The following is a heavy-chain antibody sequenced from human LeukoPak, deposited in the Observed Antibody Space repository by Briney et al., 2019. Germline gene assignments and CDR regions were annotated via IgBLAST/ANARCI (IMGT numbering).Heavy chain of an antibody. V-gene: IGHV4-38-2*02. CDR1: GYSTSSGYY. Sequence: SETLTLTCTVSGYSTSSGYYWGWIRQPPGKGLEWIVSTHHTGSTYHNPSLKSRVTISVDTSKNQIFLNLSSVTAADTTFYYCARVTVGANTPLDYWGQGTLVAVSS. D-gene: IGHD1-26*01. J-gene: IGHJ4*02. CDR3: ARVTVGANTPLDY. CDR2: THHTGST.